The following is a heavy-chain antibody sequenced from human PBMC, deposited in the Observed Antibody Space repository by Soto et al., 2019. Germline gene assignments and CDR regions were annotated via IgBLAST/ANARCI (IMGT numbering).Heavy chain of an antibody. CDR2: VWFDGSKR. CDR3: ARDSSATSSYLDI. J-gene: IGHJ4*02. V-gene: IGHV3-33*01. Sequence: GGSLRLSCEASGFIFSNYALHWVRQVSGKGLEWVAVVWFDGSKRNAADSVEGRFTISRDNSRNTLYLQMDSLRAEDTAVYYCARDSSATSSYLDIWGQGTQVTVSS. CDR1: GFIFSNYA. D-gene: IGHD6-6*01.